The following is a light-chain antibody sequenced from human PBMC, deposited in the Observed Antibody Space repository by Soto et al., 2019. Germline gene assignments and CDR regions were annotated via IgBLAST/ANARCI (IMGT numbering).Light chain of an antibody. Sequence: EIVMTQSPATLSVSPGERAMLSCRASQSVRNNLAWYQQKPGQAPRLVIYDASTRATGFPARFSGSGSGTEVTLTISSLQSEDFAVYYCQQYNNWHPLTFGGGTKVEIK. J-gene: IGKJ4*01. CDR2: DAS. CDR3: QQYNNWHPLT. V-gene: IGKV3-15*01. CDR1: QSVRNN.